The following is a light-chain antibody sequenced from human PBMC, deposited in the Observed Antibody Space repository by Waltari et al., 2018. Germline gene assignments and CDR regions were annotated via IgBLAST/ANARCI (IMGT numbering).Light chain of an antibody. CDR2: DVN. CDR1: SSDVGRHDS. J-gene: IGLJ2*01. CDR3: SSQSFDDVLI. Sequence: QSALTQPASVSGSPGQSITISCTGSSSDVGRHDSVSWYQDHPGQAPKVVIFDVNTRPSGVCDRFSASKSGNTASLTISGLQAEDGATYYCSSQSFDDVLIFGGGTKLTVL. V-gene: IGLV2-14*03.